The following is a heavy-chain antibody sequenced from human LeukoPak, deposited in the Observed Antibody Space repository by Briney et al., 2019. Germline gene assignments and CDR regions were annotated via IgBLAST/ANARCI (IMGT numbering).Heavy chain of an antibody. V-gene: IGHV3-64*01. CDR2: ISSNGGST. J-gene: IGHJ4*02. Sequence: GGSLRLSCAASGFTFSSYAMHWVRQAPGKGLGYVSAISSNGGSTYYANSVKGRFTISRDNSKNTLYLQMGSLRAEDMAVYYCARDRTAVAGPIDYWGQGTLVTVSS. CDR1: GFTFSSYA. CDR3: ARDRTAVAGPIDY. D-gene: IGHD6-19*01.